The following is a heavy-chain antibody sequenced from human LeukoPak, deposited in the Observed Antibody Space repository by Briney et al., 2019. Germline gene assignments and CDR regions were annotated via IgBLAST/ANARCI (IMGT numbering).Heavy chain of an antibody. CDR3: AKNGDRGAYCTGGTCYPYFYYYMDV. CDR2: ITNSGENT. J-gene: IGHJ6*03. V-gene: IGHV3-23*01. Sequence: PGGSLRLSCEASGFSFPYGMSWVRQAPGKGLEWVSGITNSGENTYYADSVKGRFTISRDNSKNTLYLQMNSLRAEDTAVYYCAKNGDRGAYCTGGTCYPYFYYYMDVWGKGTTVTI. D-gene: IGHD2-15*01. CDR1: GFSFPYG.